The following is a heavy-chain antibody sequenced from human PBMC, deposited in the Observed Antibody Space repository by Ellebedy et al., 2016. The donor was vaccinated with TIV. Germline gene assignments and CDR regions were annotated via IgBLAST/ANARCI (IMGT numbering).Heavy chain of an antibody. CDR2: IYYSGST. CDR1: GGSISSYY. J-gene: IGHJ4*02. V-gene: IGHV4-59*01. D-gene: IGHD4-17*01. CDR3: ASLHDYGDDGVLRY. Sequence: SETLSLXXTVSGGSISSYYWSWIRQPPGKGLEWIGYIYYSGSTNYNPSLKSRVTISVDTSKNQFSLKLSSVTAADTAVYYCASLHDYGDDGVLRYWGQGTLVTVSS.